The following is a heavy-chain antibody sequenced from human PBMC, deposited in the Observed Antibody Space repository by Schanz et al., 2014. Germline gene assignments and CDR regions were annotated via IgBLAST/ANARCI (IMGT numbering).Heavy chain of an antibody. CDR2: INSVGSNT. J-gene: IGHJ5*02. Sequence: EVHLLESGGGLVPPGGSLRLSCAASGFGFSSYSMNWVRQAPGKGLEWVARINSVGSNTDYADSVTGRFTISRDNAKNSLFLHMNSLRAEDTAVYYCVRDILHRVYDSGSPWGQGTLVTVSS. CDR1: GFGFSSYS. V-gene: IGHV3-74*02. CDR3: VRDILHRVYDSGSP. D-gene: IGHD3-10*01.